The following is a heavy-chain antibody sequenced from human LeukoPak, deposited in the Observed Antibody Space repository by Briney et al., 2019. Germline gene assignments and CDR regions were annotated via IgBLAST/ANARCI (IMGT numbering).Heavy chain of an antibody. CDR3: AKGSVDTAIVPLDFDY. V-gene: IGHV3-23*01. Sequence: PGGSLRLSCAASGFTFSSYAMSWVRQAPGKGLEWVSAISGSGGSTYYADSVKGRFTISRDNSKNTLYLQMNSLRAEDTAVYYCAKGSVDTAIVPLDFDYWGQGTLVTVSS. D-gene: IGHD5-18*01. J-gene: IGHJ4*02. CDR1: GFTFSSYA. CDR2: ISGSGGST.